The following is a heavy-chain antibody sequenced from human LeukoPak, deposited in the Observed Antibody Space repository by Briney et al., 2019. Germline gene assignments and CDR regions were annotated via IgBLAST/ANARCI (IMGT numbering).Heavy chain of an antibody. CDR2: IIPIFGPA. CDR1: GYTFNSYD. CDR3: ARVVGIVVVPAAIGGNWFDP. D-gene: IGHD2-2*02. Sequence: GASVKVSCKASGYTFNSYDINWVRQATGQGLEWMGGIIPIFGPANYAQKFQGRVTITADESTSTAYMELSSLRSEDTAVYYCARVVGIVVVPAAIGGNWFDPWGQGTLVTVSS. V-gene: IGHV1-69*13. J-gene: IGHJ5*02.